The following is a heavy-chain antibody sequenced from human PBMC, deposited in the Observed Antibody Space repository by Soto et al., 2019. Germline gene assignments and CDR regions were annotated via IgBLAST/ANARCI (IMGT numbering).Heavy chain of an antibody. CDR1: GFSLSTSGVG. V-gene: IGHV2-5*02. J-gene: IGHJ6*02. Sequence: QITLKESGPTLVKPTQTLTLTCTFSGFSLSTSGVGVGWIRQPPGKALEWLALIYWDDDKRYSPSLKSRLTITKDTSKNQEVLTMTNMDPVDTATYYCAHRQVGTYGMDVWGQGTTVTVSS. CDR3: AHRQVGTYGMDV. CDR2: IYWDDDK. D-gene: IGHD1-1*01.